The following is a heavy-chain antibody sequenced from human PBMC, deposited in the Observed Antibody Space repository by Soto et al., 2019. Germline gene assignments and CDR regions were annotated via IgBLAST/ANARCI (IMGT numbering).Heavy chain of an antibody. Sequence: SETLSLTCTVSGGPISGGGYYWSWIRQHPGKGLEWIGYIYYSGSTYYNPSLESRVTISVDTSKNQFSLKLSSVTAADTAVYYCARWPQLEPRFDYWGQGTLVTVSS. CDR2: IYYSGST. D-gene: IGHD1-1*01. CDR1: GGPISGGGYY. J-gene: IGHJ4*02. V-gene: IGHV4-31*03. CDR3: ARWPQLEPRFDY.